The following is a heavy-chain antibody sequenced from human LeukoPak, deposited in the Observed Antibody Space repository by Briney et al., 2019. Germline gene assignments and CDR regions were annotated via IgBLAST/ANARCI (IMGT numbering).Heavy chain of an antibody. CDR2: INPNSGDT. CDR1: GYSFTSYD. D-gene: IGHD1-26*01. J-gene: IGHJ5*02. CDR3: VRGRSWVLWELPGS. V-gene: IGHV1-2*02. Sequence: GASVKVSCKASGYSFTSYDINWVRQAPGQGLEWMGWINPNSGDTNYAQKFQGRVTMTRDTSITTAYMELSRLRFDDTAVYYCVRGRSWVLWELPGSWGQGTLVTVSS.